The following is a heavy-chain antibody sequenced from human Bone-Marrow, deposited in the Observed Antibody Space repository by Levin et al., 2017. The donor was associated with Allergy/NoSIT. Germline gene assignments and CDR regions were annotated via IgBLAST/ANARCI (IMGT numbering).Heavy chain of an antibody. CDR2: IKQDGSEK. V-gene: IGHV3-7*01. D-gene: IGHD3-10*01. Sequence: GESLKISCVASGFTSGGFWMSWVRQAPGKGLECVANIKQDGSEKYYVDSVKGRFTILRDNAKNSMYPQLNNLRAEDTAVYYCARPPYGSGSYFSNWGQGTLVTVSS. J-gene: IGHJ4*02. CDR3: ARPPYGSGSYFSN. CDR1: GFTSGGFW.